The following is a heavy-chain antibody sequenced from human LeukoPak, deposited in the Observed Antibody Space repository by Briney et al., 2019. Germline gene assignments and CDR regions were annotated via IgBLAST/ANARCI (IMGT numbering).Heavy chain of an antibody. CDR2: ISAYNGNT. CDR3: ARDSITTRAFDESTQPDAFDI. D-gene: IGHD1-14*01. V-gene: IGHV1-18*01. J-gene: IGHJ3*02. Sequence: ASVKVSCKASGYTFSSYGINWVRQAPGQGLEWMGWISAYNGNTVYAQKIQGRVTVTTDTSTTTAYMELRSLRSDDTAVYYCARDSITTRAFDESTQPDAFDIWGQGTMVTVSS. CDR1: GYTFSSYG.